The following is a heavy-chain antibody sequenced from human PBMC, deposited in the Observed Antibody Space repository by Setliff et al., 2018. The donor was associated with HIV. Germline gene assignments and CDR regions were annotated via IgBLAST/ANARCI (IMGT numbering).Heavy chain of an antibody. CDR3: AKVVSITMIRGALGN. CDR1: GFNFITYY. D-gene: IGHD3-10*01. CDR2: INPRSGST. V-gene: IGHV1-46*01. J-gene: IGHJ4*02. Sequence: GASVKVSCKASGFNFITYYMHWVRQAPGQGLEWMGLINPRSGSTDYAPKFQGRMTMKADTSTKTVYMALNGLTSEDTAVYFCAKVVSITMIRGALGNWGQGALVTVSS.